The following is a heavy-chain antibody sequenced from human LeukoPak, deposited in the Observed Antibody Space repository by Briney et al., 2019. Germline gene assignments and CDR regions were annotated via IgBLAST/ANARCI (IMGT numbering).Heavy chain of an antibody. J-gene: IGHJ4*02. CDR1: GFIFSSSA. CDR2: IVGSGGGT. V-gene: IGHV3-23*01. Sequence: QPGGSLRLSCAASGFIFSSSAMSWVRQAPGKGLEWVSTIVGSGGGTYYADSVKGRFTISRDNAKNSLYLQMNSLRAEDTAVYYCARWDYSSSSDPLSWYFDYWGQGTLVTVSS. D-gene: IGHD6-6*01. CDR3: ARWDYSSSSDPLSWYFDY.